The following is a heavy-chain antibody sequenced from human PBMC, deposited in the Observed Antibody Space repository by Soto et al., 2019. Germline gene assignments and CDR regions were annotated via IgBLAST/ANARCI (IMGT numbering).Heavy chain of an antibody. J-gene: IGHJ4*02. V-gene: IGHV3-23*01. D-gene: IGHD3-3*01. CDR2: ISGSGGST. CDR1: GFTFSSYA. Sequence: GGSLRLSCAASGFTFSSYAMSWVRQAPGKGLEWVSAISGSGGSTYYADSVKGRFTISRDNSKNTLYLQMNSLRAEDTAVYYCAKALNYDFWSGIDSWGQGTLVTVSS. CDR3: AKALNYDFWSGIDS.